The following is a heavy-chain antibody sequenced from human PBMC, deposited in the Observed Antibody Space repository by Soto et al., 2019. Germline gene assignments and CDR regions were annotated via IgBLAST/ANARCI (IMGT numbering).Heavy chain of an antibody. V-gene: IGHV4-34*01. D-gene: IGHD3-22*01. J-gene: IGHJ4*02. CDR3: ARGRKTEKDYYDTGVEY. Sequence: LSWAVYCGFLRGFVGSLFLLLRGKGLEWIGEINHSGSTNYNPSLKSRVTISVDTSKNQFSLKLSSVTAADTAVYYCARGRKTEKDYYDTGVEYWGQGSLVTVS. CDR2: INHSGST. CDR1: CGFLRGFV.